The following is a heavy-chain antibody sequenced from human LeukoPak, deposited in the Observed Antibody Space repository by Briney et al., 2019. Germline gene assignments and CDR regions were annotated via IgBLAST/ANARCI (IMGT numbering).Heavy chain of an antibody. J-gene: IGHJ4*02. D-gene: IGHD4-23*01. Sequence: SETLSLTCTVSGGSISNSHYYWAWVRQPPGGGLEWIGSIYFSGSTYYDPSLKSRVIISVYTSKNQFSLKMSSVTAADTAVYYSARRQKLNNSDGYYFDYWGQGTLVTVSS. CDR2: IYFSGST. V-gene: IGHV4-39*01. CDR3: ARRQKLNNSDGYYFDY. CDR1: GGSISNSHYY.